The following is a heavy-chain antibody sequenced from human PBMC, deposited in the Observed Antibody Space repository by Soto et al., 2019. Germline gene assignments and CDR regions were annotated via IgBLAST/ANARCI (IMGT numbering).Heavy chain of an antibody. Sequence: QVQLVESGGGVVQPGRSLRLSCAASGFTFSSYGMHWVRQAPGKGLEWGAVISYDGSNKYYADSVKGRFTISRDNSKNTLSLQMNSRRAEETAVYSCAKEREELSFRSIYYYYSYMPVWGKGTTVTV. V-gene: IGHV3-30*18. CDR1: GFTFSSYG. CDR3: AKEREELSFRSIYYYYSYMPV. J-gene: IGHJ6*03. D-gene: IGHD1-7*01. CDR2: ISYDGSNK.